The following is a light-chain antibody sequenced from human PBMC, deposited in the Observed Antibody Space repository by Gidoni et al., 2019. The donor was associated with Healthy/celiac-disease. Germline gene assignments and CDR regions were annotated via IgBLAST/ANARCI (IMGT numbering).Light chain of an antibody. J-gene: IGKJ1*01. CDR3: QQYNSYWRT. V-gene: IGKV1-5*03. CDR1: QSIRSW. CDR2: KAS. Sequence: DIQMTQSPSTLSASVGDRVTITCRASQSIRSWLAWYQQKPGKAPKPLIYKASSLESGVPSRFSGSGSGTEFTLTISSLQPDDFATYYCQQYNSYWRTFGQGTKVEIK.